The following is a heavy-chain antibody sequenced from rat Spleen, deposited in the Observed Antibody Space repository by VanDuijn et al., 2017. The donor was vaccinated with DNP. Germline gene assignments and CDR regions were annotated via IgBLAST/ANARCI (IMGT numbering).Heavy chain of an antibody. Sequence: EVQLVESGGGLVQPGRSLKLSCSASGSTFSDYYMAWVRQGPTRGLELVASISYDGGNTYYRDSVKGRFTISRDNAKSTLYLQMDSLRSEDTATYYCARESDYYVMDAWGQGASVTVSS. V-gene: IGHV5-20*01. J-gene: IGHJ4*01. CDR1: GSTFSDYY. CDR2: ISYDGGNT. CDR3: ARESDYYVMDA.